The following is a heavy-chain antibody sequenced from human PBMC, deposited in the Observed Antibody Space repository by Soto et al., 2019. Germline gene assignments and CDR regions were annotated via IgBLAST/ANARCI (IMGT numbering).Heavy chain of an antibody. D-gene: IGHD1-26*01. CDR2: ISSSSSYI. CDR1: GFTFSSYS. CDR3: AGDSASGSYSGY. V-gene: IGHV3-21*01. Sequence: GGSLRLSCAASGFTFSSYSMNWVRQAPGKGLEWVSSISSSSSYIYYAESVKGRFTISRDNAKNSLYLQMNSLRAEDTAVYYCAGDSASGSYSGYWGQGTLVTVSS. J-gene: IGHJ4*02.